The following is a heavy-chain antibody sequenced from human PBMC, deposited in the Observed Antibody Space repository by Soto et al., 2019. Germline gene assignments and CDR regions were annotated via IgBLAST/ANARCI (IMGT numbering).Heavy chain of an antibody. D-gene: IGHD1-26*01. CDR2: IDPNSGGT. Sequence: APVKVSCKASRYTFTGYYMHWVRQAPGQGLEWMGWIDPNSGGTDYAQKFQGRVTMTRDTSISTDYMELSRLRLDDTAVDYCARVMSGSYLGHGYYFHY. CDR1: RYTFTGYY. J-gene: IGHJ4*01. V-gene: IGHV1-2*02. CDR3: ARVMSGSYLGHGYYFHY.